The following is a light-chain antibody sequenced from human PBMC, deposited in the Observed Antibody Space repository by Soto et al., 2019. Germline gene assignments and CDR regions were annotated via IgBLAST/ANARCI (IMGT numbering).Light chain of an antibody. CDR2: GVS. J-gene: IGKJ1*01. V-gene: IGKV3-15*01. Sequence: ERVMTQSPVTLSVSPGEIVTLSFSASQSVGTNLAWYQQKPGQAPSLLIYGVSTRATGIPTRFSGSGSGRQFTLTISSLQSEDFAVYYCQKYNNWPQKFGQGTKVDIK. CDR1: QSVGTN. CDR3: QKYNNWPQK.